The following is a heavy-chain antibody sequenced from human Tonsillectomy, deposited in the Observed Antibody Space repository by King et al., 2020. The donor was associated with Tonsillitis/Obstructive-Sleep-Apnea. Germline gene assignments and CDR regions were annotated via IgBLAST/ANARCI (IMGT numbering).Heavy chain of an antibody. V-gene: IGHV1-24*01. CDR3: AIVPEYCSNCVCYMKCFDP. CDR2: FDSEEGET. J-gene: IGHJ5*02. CDR1: GNSLSDLS. Sequence: QLVQSGAEVKKPGASVKVSCKVSGNSLSDLSMHWVRQAPGKGLEWMGGFDSEEGETIYAQKFQGRVTMTEDTSTDTAYMELSSLRSEDTAVYYCAIVPEYCSNCVCYMKCFDPGGQGTLVTVPS. D-gene: IGHD2-8*01.